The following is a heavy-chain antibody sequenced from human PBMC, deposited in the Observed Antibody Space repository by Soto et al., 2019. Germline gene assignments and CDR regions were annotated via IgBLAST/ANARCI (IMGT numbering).Heavy chain of an antibody. J-gene: IGHJ4*02. CDR2: ISTGGVP. CDR3: ARGGTGYKQFDY. D-gene: IGHD5-12*01. V-gene: IGHV3-23*01. Sequence: GWSLRLSCASSVLTSVIYDISWVRQAPGKGLEWVSVISTGGVPYYADSVKGRFTISRDISKNTLFLQMSSLRVEDTAVYYCARGGTGYKQFDYWGQGTLVTVSS. CDR1: VLTSVIYD.